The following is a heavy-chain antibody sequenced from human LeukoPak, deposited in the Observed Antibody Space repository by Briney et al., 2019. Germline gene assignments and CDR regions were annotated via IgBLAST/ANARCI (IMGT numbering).Heavy chain of an antibody. J-gene: IGHJ6*03. CDR1: VGPIYSYY. CDR2: LYPGVCT. D-gene: IGHD3-22*01. V-gene: IGHV4-4*07. Sequence: PSETLSLMCTVSVGPIYSYYWSWIRHTAGTGLESIGRLYPGVCTNDNPSLKSRVTMSVDTSKNQFALKLSAVTAADTAVYYCARLKFYDSTGYSPGHYMDVWGKGTTVTVSS. CDR3: ARLKFYDSTGYSPGHYMDV.